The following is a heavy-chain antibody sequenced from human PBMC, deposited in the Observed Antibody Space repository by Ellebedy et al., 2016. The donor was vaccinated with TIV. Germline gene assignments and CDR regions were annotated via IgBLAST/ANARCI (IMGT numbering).Heavy chain of an antibody. J-gene: IGHJ4*02. Sequence: GESLKISCTASGFTFGDYAMSWFRLAPGKGLEWVGFIRSKAYGGTTEYAASVKGRFTISRDDSKSIAYLQMNSLKTEETAVYYCTRGVLSPYWGQGTLVTVSS. CDR2: IRSKAYGGTT. CDR3: TRGVLSPY. D-gene: IGHD2-8*01. V-gene: IGHV3-49*03. CDR1: GFTFGDYA.